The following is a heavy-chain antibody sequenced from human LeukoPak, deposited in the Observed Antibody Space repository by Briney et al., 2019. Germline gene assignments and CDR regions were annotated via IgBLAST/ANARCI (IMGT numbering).Heavy chain of an antibody. CDR2: ISSSSSTI. V-gene: IGHV3-48*01. CDR1: GFTFSSYS. D-gene: IGHD2/OR15-2a*01. J-gene: IGHJ4*02. Sequence: GGSLRLSCAASGFTFSSYSMNWVRQAPGKGLEWVSYISSSSSTIYYADSVKGRFTISRDNAKNSLYLQMNSLRAEDTAVYYCAKDSAKKYDDYWGQGTLVTVSS. CDR3: AKDSAKKYDDY.